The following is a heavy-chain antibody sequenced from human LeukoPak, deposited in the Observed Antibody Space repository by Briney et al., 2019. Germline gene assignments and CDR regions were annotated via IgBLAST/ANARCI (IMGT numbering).Heavy chain of an antibody. D-gene: IGHD2-2*01. Sequence: SETLSLTCAVSVYSISSGYYCGWIRQPPGKGLEWIGSIYQSGNSFYNPSLKSRVTISVDTSMNQFSLKLYSVTAADTAVYYCARHRGYCSTTSCYGANWFDPWGQGTLVAVSS. CDR2: IYQSGNS. V-gene: IGHV4-38-2*01. J-gene: IGHJ5*02. CDR3: ARHRGYCSTTSCYGANWFDP. CDR1: VYSISSGYY.